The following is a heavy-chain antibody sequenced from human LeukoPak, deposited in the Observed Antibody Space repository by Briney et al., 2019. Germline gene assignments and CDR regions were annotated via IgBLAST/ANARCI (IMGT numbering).Heavy chain of an antibody. Sequence: GGSLRLSCAASGFTFSSYAMSWVRQAPGKGLEWVSAISGSGGSTYYADSVKGRFTISRDNSKNTLYLQMSSLRAEDTAVYYCAKDRSGDYDFWSGYQRYGMDVWGQGTTVTVSS. D-gene: IGHD3-3*01. J-gene: IGHJ6*02. CDR3: AKDRSGDYDFWSGYQRYGMDV. V-gene: IGHV3-23*01. CDR1: GFTFSSYA. CDR2: ISGSGGST.